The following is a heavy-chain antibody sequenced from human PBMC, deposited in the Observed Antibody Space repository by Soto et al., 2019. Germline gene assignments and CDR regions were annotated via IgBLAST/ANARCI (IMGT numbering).Heavy chain of an antibody. J-gene: IGHJ5*02. Sequence: TSETLSLTCTVSGGSISSSGYYWGWIRQPPGKGLEWIGSIYYSGSTYYNPSLKSRVTISVDTSKNQFSLKLSSVTAADTAVYYCARPITMVRGVNNWFDPWGQGTPVTVSS. D-gene: IGHD3-10*01. CDR3: ARPITMVRGVNNWFDP. CDR1: GGSISSSGYY. CDR2: IYYSGST. V-gene: IGHV4-39*01.